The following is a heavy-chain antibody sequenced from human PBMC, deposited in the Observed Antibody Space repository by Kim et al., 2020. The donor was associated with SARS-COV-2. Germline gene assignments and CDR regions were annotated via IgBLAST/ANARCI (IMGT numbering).Heavy chain of an antibody. V-gene: IGHV1-3*01. CDR2: INAGSGNT. Sequence: ASVKVSCKASGYTFSNYAMHWVRQAPGQRLEWMGWINAGSGNTEYSQKFQGRLIITRDTSASTAYMELSSLRSEDTAVYYLARGGAVLRFLEWLAAYFDY. CDR1: GYTFSNYA. CDR3: ARGGAVLRFLEWLAAYFDY. D-gene: IGHD3-3*01. J-gene: IGHJ4*01.